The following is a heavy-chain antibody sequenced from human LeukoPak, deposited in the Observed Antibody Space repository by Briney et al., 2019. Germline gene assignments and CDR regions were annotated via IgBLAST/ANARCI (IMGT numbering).Heavy chain of an antibody. CDR2: IYYSGHT. J-gene: IGHJ4*02. V-gene: IGHV4-59*01. CDR3: ARGGTRDNWVYYIDY. D-gene: IGHD1-1*01. Sequence: PSETLSLTCAVSGGSISNYYWSWIRQSPEKGLEWIGYIYYSGHTNCNPSLKSRVTMSVDTSKNQFSLKLTSVTAADTAVYYCARGGTRDNWVYYIDYWGQGTLVTVSS. CDR1: GGSISNYY.